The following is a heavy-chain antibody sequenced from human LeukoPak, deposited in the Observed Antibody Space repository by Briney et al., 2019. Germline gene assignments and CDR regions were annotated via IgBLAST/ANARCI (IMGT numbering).Heavy chain of an antibody. CDR2: MNPNSGIT. Sequence: ASVKVSCKASGYTFTSYDINWVRQATGQGLEWMGWMNPNSGITGYAQKFQGRVTMTRNTSISTAYMELSSLRSEDTAVYYCARGLPIASIAAAANDLDYWGQGTLVTVSS. V-gene: IGHV1-8*01. D-gene: IGHD6-13*01. CDR3: ARGLPIASIAAAANDLDY. CDR1: GYTFTSYD. J-gene: IGHJ4*02.